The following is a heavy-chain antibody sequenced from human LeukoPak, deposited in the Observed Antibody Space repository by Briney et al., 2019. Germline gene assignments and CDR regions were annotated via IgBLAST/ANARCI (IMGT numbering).Heavy chain of an antibody. Sequence: GGSLRLSCAASGFIFDDYTMHWVRQAPGKGLEWVSVIYSGGSTYYADSVKGRFTISRDNSKTTLYLHMNSLRAEDTAVYYCASDYGYLAFDIWGQGTMVTVSS. D-gene: IGHD4-17*01. CDR3: ASDYGYLAFDI. J-gene: IGHJ3*02. CDR2: IYSGGST. V-gene: IGHV3-66*01. CDR1: GFIFDDYT.